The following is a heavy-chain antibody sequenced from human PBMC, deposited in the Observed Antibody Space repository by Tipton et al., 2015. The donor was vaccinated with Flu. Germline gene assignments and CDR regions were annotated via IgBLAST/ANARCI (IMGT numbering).Heavy chain of an antibody. V-gene: IGHV4-39*07. CDR1: DGSVSSSLYY. CDR2: SHFTGGG. J-gene: IGHJ5*02. Sequence: TLSLTCTVSDGSVSSSLYYWGWIRQPPGKRLEWIGHSHFTGGGSYNPSLKSRVTISQDTSKNQFSPDLTSVTAADTAVYYCVRVKTFDFIPNYFDPWGPGTLVIVSS. D-gene: IGHD3-9*01. CDR3: VRVKTFDFIPNYFDP.